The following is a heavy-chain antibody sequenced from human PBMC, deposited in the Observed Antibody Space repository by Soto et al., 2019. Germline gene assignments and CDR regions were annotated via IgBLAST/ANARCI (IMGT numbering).Heavy chain of an antibody. CDR3: ATALFSTSYYFAS. J-gene: IGHJ4*02. Sequence: GGSLRLSCAASGFTFSSYAMTWVRQVPGKGLHWVSEVSATGRSTYYADSVKGRFTISRDNSKNTVYLQMNSLRAEDTAVYYCATALFSTSYYFASWGQGTPVTVSS. CDR2: VSATGRST. D-gene: IGHD3-9*01. V-gene: IGHV3-23*01. CDR1: GFTFSSYA.